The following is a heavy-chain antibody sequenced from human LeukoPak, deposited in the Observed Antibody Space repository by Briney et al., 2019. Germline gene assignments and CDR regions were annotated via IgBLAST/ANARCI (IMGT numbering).Heavy chain of an antibody. CDR1: GFTFSNYA. D-gene: IGHD3-22*01. J-gene: IGHJ4*02. Sequence: GGSLRLSCAASGFTFSNYAMNWVRQAPGKGLEWISYIRSSPSTIYYAHSVKGRFTVSRDNAKNSLYLQMNNLRDEDTAVYYCAKADDDSPGYTNYFDYWGQGTLVTVSS. V-gene: IGHV3-48*02. CDR2: IRSSPSTI. CDR3: AKADDDSPGYTNYFDY.